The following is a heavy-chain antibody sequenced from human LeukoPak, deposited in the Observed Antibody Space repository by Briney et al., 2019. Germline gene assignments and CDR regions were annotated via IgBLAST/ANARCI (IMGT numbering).Heavy chain of an antibody. CDR2: IIPILGIA. D-gene: IGHD3-22*01. V-gene: IGHV1-69*02. CDR3: ARGGYYDSSGVFDY. J-gene: IGHJ4*02. Sequence: SVKVSSKASRGTFSSYTISWVRQAPGQGLEWMGRIIPILGIANYAQKFQGRVTITADKSTSTAYMELSSLRSEDTAVYYCARGGYYDSSGVFDYWGQGTLVTVSS. CDR1: RGTFSSYT.